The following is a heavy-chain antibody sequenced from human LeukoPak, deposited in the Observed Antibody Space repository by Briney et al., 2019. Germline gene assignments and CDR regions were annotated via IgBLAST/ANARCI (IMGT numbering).Heavy chain of an antibody. J-gene: IGHJ4*02. CDR1: GFTFSFNS. CDR3: AIPLRAVATTYNPLDY. Sequence: GGSLRLSCAASGFTFSFNSMHWVRQGPGKGLVWVSRIKRDGSGTTYADSVKGRFTISRDNSKNTLYLQMNSLRAEDTAVYYCAIPLRAVATTYNPLDYWGQGTLVTVSS. V-gene: IGHV3-74*01. D-gene: IGHD5-12*01. CDR2: IKRDGSGT.